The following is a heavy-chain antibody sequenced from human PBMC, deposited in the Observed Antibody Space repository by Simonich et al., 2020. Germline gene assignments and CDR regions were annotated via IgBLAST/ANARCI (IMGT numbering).Heavy chain of an antibody. J-gene: IGHJ3*02. CDR3: AREGIAARDAFDI. D-gene: IGHD6-6*01. CDR2: IKQEGSEK. CDR1: GFTFSSYW. Sequence: EVQLVESGGGLVQPGGSLRLSCAASGFTFSSYWVSWVRQAPGEGLEWVANIKQEGSEKYYVDSVKGRFTISRDNAKNSLYLQMNSLRAEDTAVYYCAREGIAARDAFDIWGQGTMVTVSS. V-gene: IGHV3-7*01.